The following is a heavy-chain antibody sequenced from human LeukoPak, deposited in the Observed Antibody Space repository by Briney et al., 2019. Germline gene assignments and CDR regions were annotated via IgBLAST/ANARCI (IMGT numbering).Heavy chain of an antibody. D-gene: IGHD3-22*01. Sequence: GESLKISCKASGYTFTSYDINRVRQATGQGLEWMGWMNPNSGNTGYAQKFQGRVTITRNTSISTAYMELSSLRSEDTAVYYCARDGYYDSPAFDPWGQGTLVTVSS. CDR2: MNPNSGNT. J-gene: IGHJ5*02. CDR1: GYTFTSYD. CDR3: ARDGYYDSPAFDP. V-gene: IGHV1-8*03.